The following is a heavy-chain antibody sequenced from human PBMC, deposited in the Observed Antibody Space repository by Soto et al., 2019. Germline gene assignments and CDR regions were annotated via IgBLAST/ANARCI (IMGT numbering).Heavy chain of an antibody. V-gene: IGHV1-69*13. CDR1: GGTFSSYA. Sequence: ASVKVSCKASGGTFSSYAISWVRQAPGQGLEWMGGIIPIFGTANYAQKFQGRVTITADESTSTAYMELSSLRSEDTAVYYCARGPSGSYSYYYYGMDVWGQGTTVTVSS. CDR2: IIPIFGTA. D-gene: IGHD1-26*01. CDR3: ARGPSGSYSYYYYGMDV. J-gene: IGHJ6*02.